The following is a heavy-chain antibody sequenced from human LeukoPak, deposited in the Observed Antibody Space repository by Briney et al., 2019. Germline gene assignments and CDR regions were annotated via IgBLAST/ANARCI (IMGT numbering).Heavy chain of an antibody. CDR2: ISGSGTTT. Sequence: PGGSLRLSCAGSEFTFINYAMSWDRQAQGKGMEWDSTISGSGTTTYYGDSVKGRFTTSTDTSKNTMYMQMNSLRAEDRAVYYCASMGASIYGSYYFEYWGQGALVTVSS. V-gene: IGHV3-23*01. J-gene: IGHJ4*02. CDR1: EFTFINYA. D-gene: IGHD3-10*01. CDR3: ASMGASIYGSYYFEY.